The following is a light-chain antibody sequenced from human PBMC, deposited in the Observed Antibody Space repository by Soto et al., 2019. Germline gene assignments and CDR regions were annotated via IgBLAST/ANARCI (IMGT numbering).Light chain of an antibody. V-gene: IGKV3-11*01. J-gene: IGKJ4*01. Sequence: EIVLTQSPATLSLSPGNRATLSCRASQSVSSSLAWYQLQPGQAPRLLIYDASNRATGSPARFSGSGSATHFTLSISSLDPEDFAVYYCQHRSNWPSVTFGGGTKLEIK. CDR1: QSVSSS. CDR3: QHRSNWPSVT. CDR2: DAS.